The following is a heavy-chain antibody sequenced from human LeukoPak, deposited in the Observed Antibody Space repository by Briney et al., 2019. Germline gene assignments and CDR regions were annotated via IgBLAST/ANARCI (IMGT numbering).Heavy chain of an antibody. Sequence: PGGSLRLSCAASGFTFGSYAMSWVRQAPGKGLEWVSAISGGGGSTYYADSVKGRFTISRDNSKNTLYLQMNSLRAEDTAVYSCAKPPTRMVTGYFDYWGQGTLVTVSS. CDR3: AKPPTRMVTGYFDY. CDR2: ISGGGGST. J-gene: IGHJ4*02. CDR1: GFTFGSYA. V-gene: IGHV3-23*01. D-gene: IGHD4-23*01.